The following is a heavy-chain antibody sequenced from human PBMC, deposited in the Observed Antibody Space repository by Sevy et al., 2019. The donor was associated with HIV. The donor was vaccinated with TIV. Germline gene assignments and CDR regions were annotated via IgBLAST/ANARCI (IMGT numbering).Heavy chain of an antibody. CDR2: ISGSSTTI. CDR3: ARDGVSSGWYRGYYFDY. D-gene: IGHD6-19*01. V-gene: IGHV3-48*01. Sequence: GGSLRLSCAASGFTFSSYSMNWVRQAPGKGLEWASYISGSSTTIYYADSVKGRFTISRDNAKNSLYLQMNSLRAEDTAVYYCARDGVSSGWYRGYYFDYWGQGTLVTVSS. J-gene: IGHJ4*02. CDR1: GFTFSSYS.